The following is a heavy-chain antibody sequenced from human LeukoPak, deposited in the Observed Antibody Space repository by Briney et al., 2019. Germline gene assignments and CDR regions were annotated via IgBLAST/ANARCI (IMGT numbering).Heavy chain of an antibody. CDR1: GYTFTDCY. CDR2: IHPNSGGT. Sequence: ASVKVSCKASGYTFTDCYMHWVRQAPGHGLEWMACIHPNSGGTIYAQKFQDRVTVTRDTSISTAYMELSRLRSDDTAVYYCARLRGAYEPFDYWGQGTLVTVSS. CDR3: ARLRGAYEPFDY. J-gene: IGHJ4*02. V-gene: IGHV1-2*02. D-gene: IGHD5-12*01.